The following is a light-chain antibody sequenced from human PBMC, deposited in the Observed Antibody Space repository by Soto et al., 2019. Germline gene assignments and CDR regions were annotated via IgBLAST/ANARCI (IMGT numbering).Light chain of an antibody. CDR1: SSDIGANKY. Sequence: QSVVTQPASVSGSPGQSITISCTGTSSDIGANKYVSWYQQHPGKAPKVMIYEVTNRPSGISNRFSGSKSGNTAFLTISGLQAEDEADYYCNSYTNTAARVFGGGTKLTVL. J-gene: IGLJ2*01. V-gene: IGLV2-14*03. CDR3: NSYTNTAARV. CDR2: EVT.